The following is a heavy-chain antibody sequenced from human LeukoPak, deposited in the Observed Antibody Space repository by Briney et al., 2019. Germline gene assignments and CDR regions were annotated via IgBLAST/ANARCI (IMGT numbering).Heavy chain of an antibody. J-gene: IGHJ4*02. Sequence: SETLSLTCTVSGGSISSYYWSWIRQPAGKGLEWIGRIYTSGSTNYNPSLKSRVTMSVDTSKNQFSLKLSSVTAADTAVYYCARELWFGGLLRGPFDYWGQGTLVTVSS. CDR2: IYTSGST. D-gene: IGHD3-10*01. CDR1: GGSISSYY. V-gene: IGHV4-4*07. CDR3: ARELWFGGLLRGPFDY.